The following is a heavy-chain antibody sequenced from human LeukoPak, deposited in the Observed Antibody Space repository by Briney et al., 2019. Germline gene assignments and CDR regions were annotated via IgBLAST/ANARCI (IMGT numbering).Heavy chain of an antibody. J-gene: IGHJ5*02. CDR3: ARDYDVLTAYPPTQLFDP. D-gene: IGHD3-9*01. CDR2: IKQDGSEQ. Sequence: GGSLRLSCAASGFTFSSYWMSWVRQAPGKGLEWVANIKQDGSEQYYVDSVKGRFTISRDNAKNSLYLQMNSLRAEDTAVYYCARDYDVLTAYPPTQLFDPWGQGTLVTVSS. CDR1: GFTFSSYW. V-gene: IGHV3-7*01.